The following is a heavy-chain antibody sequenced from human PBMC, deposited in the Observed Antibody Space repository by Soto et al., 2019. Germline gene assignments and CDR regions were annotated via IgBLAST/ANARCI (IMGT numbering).Heavy chain of an antibody. CDR2: IYYSGST. CDR1: GGSISSSSYY. D-gene: IGHD6-6*01. Sequence: SETLSLTCTVSGGSISSSSYYWGWIRQPPGKGLEWIGSIYYSGSTYYNPSLKSRVTISVDTSKNQFSLKLSSVTAADTAVYYCARHGYVYSSSLEGFYYYGMDVWGQGTTVTVSS. CDR3: ARHGYVYSSSLEGFYYYGMDV. V-gene: IGHV4-39*01. J-gene: IGHJ6*02.